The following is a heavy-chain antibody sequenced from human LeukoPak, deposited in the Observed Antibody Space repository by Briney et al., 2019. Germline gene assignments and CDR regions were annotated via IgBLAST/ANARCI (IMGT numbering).Heavy chain of an antibody. CDR1: GFTFSSYW. V-gene: IGHV3-7*03. CDR2: IKYDGSEK. Sequence: GGSLRLSCAVSGFTFSSYWMTWVRQAPGKGLEWVANIKYDGSEKYYVDSVKGRFTISRDNAKSSLYLQMNSLRAEDTTLYYCGRIRGDRHSSGWSDSFDIWGQGTMVTVSS. J-gene: IGHJ3*02. CDR3: GRIRGDRHSSGWSDSFDI. D-gene: IGHD6-19*01.